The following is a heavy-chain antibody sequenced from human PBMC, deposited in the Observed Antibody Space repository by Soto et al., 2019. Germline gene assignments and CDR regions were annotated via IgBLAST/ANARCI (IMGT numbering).Heavy chain of an antibody. V-gene: IGHV4-31*02. J-gene: IGHJ4*02. Sequence: TLALTCTVSGGSISSGGYYWSWIRQYPGKGLEWIGYIYYTGSTYFNPSLKSRLIMSVDTSKSQFSLTLSSVTAADTAVYYWARGDSQRGYEGIEEWSQGTLDNVSS. CDR2: IYYTGST. D-gene: IGHD3-22*01. CDR1: GGSISSGGYY. CDR3: ARGDSQRGYEGIEE.